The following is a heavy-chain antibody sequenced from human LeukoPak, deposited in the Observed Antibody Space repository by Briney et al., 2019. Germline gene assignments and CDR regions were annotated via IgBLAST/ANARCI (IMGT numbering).Heavy chain of an antibody. CDR1: GFTFDDYA. V-gene: IGHV3-9*01. J-gene: IGHJ4*02. CDR2: ISWNSGNI. CDR3: ARVREIVVVPAAIDY. D-gene: IGHD2-2*01. Sequence: GGSLRLSCAASGFTFDDYAMHWVRQAPGKGLEWVSGISWNSGNIGYADSVKGRFTISRDNSKNTLYLQMNSLRAEDTAVYYCARVREIVVVPAAIDYWGQGTLVTVS.